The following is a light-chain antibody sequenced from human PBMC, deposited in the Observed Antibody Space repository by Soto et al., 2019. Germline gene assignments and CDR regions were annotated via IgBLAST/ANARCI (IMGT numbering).Light chain of an antibody. V-gene: IGLV2-8*01. CDR1: SSDVGGYNF. Sequence: QSVLTQPPSASGSPGQSVTISCTGTSSDVGGYNFVSWYQQHPGKAPKLLIYEVSKRPSGVPDRFSGSKSGNTASLTVSGLQAEDEADYYCSSFAASNNWVFGGGTKLTVL. J-gene: IGLJ2*01. CDR3: SSFAASNNWV. CDR2: EVS.